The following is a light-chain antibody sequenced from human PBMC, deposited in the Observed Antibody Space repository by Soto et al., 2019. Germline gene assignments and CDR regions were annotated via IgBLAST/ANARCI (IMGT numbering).Light chain of an antibody. Sequence: DIVLTQTPLSSPVTLGQPASISCRSSQSLVHSDGNTYLSWLQQRPGQPPRLLIYKVSNRCSGVPDRFSGSRGVAKFTLIISRMEAEDVGVYYCMQATQYRPYTFGRGTKLEIK. CDR2: KVS. CDR1: QSLVHSDGNTY. V-gene: IGKV2-24*01. CDR3: MQATQYRPYT. J-gene: IGKJ2*01.